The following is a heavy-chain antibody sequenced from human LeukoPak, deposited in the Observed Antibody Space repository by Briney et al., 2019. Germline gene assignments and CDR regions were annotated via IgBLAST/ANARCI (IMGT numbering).Heavy chain of an antibody. V-gene: IGHV3-7*01. D-gene: IGHD2-2*01. Sequence: GGSLRLSCAASGFAFNRYWMTWARQAPGKGLEWVACINDAGNQKYYVDSVRGRFTISRDNAKNSLHLQMNSLRADDTAVYYCARESSGYCSSTSCSADAFDIWGQGTMVTVSS. CDR2: INDAGNQK. J-gene: IGHJ3*02. CDR3: ARESSGYCSSTSCSADAFDI. CDR1: GFAFNRYW.